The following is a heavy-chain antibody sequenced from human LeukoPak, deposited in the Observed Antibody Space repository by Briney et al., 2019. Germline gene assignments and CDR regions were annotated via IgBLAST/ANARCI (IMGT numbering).Heavy chain of an antibody. J-gene: IGHJ4*02. Sequence: PSETLSLTCTVSGGSISSSSYYRGWIRQPPGKGLEWIGSIYYSGSTYYNPSLKSRVTISVDTSKNQFSLKLSSVTAADTAVYCCARWSDYYDSSGYDYWGQGTLVTVSS. CDR3: ARWSDYYDSSGYDY. D-gene: IGHD3-22*01. CDR1: GGSISSSSYY. V-gene: IGHV4-39*01. CDR2: IYYSGST.